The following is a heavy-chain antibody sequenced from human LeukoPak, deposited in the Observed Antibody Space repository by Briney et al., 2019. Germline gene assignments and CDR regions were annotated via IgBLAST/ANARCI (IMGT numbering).Heavy chain of an antibody. V-gene: IGHV4-39*01. CDR2: IYYSGST. CDR1: GGSISGSSYY. CDR3: ARRCGP. D-gene: IGHD2-21*01. Sequence: SETLSLTCTVSGGSISGSSYYWGWIRQPPGKGLEWIGSIYYSGSTYYNPSLKSRVTISVDTSKNQFSLKPNSVTATDTAVYYCARRCGPWGQGTLVTVSS. J-gene: IGHJ4*02.